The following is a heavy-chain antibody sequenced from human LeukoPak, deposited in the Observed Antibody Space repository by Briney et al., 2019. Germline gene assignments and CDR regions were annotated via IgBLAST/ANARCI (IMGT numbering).Heavy chain of an antibody. CDR2: IYHSGSI. V-gene: IGHV4-38-2*01. CDR1: GYSINSGYY. J-gene: IGHJ4*02. CDR3: ARLYEGKRPPDY. Sequence: SETLSHTCAVSGYSINSGYYWGWIRQPPGKGLEWIGSIYHSGSIYYNPSLKSRVTISVDTSKNQFSLKLSSVTAADTAVYYCARLYEGKRPPDYWGQGTLVTVSS. D-gene: IGHD2-8*01.